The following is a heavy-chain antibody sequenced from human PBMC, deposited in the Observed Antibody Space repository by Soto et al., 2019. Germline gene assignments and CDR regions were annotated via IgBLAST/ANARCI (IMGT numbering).Heavy chain of an antibody. Sequence: PGGSLRLSCAASGFTFSSYSMNWVRQAPGKGLEWVSSISSSSSYIYYADSVKGRFTISRDNAKNSLYLQMNSLRAEDTAVYYCASLVVKTNLCFWSVGQSDAFDIWGQGTMVPVS. CDR1: GFTFSSYS. V-gene: IGHV3-21*01. CDR3: ASLVVKTNLCFWSVGQSDAFDI. J-gene: IGHJ3*02. D-gene: IGHD3-10*02. CDR2: ISSSSSYI.